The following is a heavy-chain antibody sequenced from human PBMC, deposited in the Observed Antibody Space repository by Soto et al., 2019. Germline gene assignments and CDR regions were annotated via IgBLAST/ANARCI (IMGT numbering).Heavy chain of an antibody. J-gene: IGHJ4*02. CDR2: INPRADST. CDR1: GYTLSDAN. Sequence: QVQLVQSGAEVKKPGASVKVYCKASGYTLSDANINWVRQAPGQGPEWMGIINPRADSTNYAQKFQGRVTLTRDTSTSTVYMELSSLRSEDTAVYYCARDLRAGGDYWGQGTLVTVSS. D-gene: IGHD1-26*01. V-gene: IGHV1-46*01. CDR3: ARDLRAGGDY.